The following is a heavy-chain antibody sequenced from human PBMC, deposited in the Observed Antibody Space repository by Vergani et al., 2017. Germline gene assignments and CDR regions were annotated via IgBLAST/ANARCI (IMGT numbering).Heavy chain of an antibody. J-gene: IGHJ4*01. CDR2: ISGSGGST. D-gene: IGHD2-2*01. V-gene: IGHV3-23*01. CDR1: GFTFSTYA. CDR3: AKLEDIVVVPAAMPFFDY. Sequence: EVQLLESGGGLVQPGGSLRLSCAASGFTFSTYAMTWVRQAPGKGLEWVSTISGSGGSTYYADSVKGRFTISRDNSKNTLYLQMNSLRAEDTAVYYCAKLEDIVVVPAAMPFFDYWGQRTLVTVSS.